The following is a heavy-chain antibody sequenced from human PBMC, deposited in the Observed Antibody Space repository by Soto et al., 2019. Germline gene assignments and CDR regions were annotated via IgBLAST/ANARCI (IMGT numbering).Heavy chain of an antibody. CDR3: AKTVGSRDYYMDV. V-gene: IGHV3-23*01. CDR1: GFTFSSYA. Sequence: GGSLRLSCAASGFTFSSYAMSWVRQAPGKGREWVSAFSGSGSSTYYADSVKGRFTISRDNSKNTLYLQMNSLRAEDTAVYYFAKTVGSRDYYMDVWGKGTTVTVSS. J-gene: IGHJ6*03. D-gene: IGHD1-26*01. CDR2: FSGSGSST.